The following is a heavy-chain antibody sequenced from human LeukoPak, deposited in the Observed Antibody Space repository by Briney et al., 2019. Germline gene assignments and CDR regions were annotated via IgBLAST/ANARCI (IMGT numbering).Heavy chain of an antibody. CDR1: GVSISTYY. CDR2: VYSSGYT. CDR3: ARVVAYSGYDTFDY. Sequence: SETLSLTCNVSGVSISTYYWSWIRQTPEKGLEWIGYVYSSGYTKYNPSLQSRVTISVDRSKSQFSLRLNSVTAADTAVYYFARVVAYSGYDTFDYWGQGTLVTVSS. V-gene: IGHV4-59*01. J-gene: IGHJ4*02. D-gene: IGHD5-12*01.